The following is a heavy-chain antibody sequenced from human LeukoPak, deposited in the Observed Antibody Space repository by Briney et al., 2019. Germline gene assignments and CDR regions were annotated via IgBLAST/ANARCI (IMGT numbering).Heavy chain of an antibody. D-gene: IGHD3-10*01. CDR1: GFALNTYA. CDR3: ATEIFGSGIYPDF. Sequence: GGALRLSCAASGFALNTYAMHWVGQAPGKGVEGVTLICHDGSEKIYIDSGRGRLTISRDNAKNTVYLQMNGLTADDTAVYYCATEIFGSGIYPDFWGQGTLVTVSS. J-gene: IGHJ4*02. V-gene: IGHV3-33*01. CDR2: ICHDGSEK.